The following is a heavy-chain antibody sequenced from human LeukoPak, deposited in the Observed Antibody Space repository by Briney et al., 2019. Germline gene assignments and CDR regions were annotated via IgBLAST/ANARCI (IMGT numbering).Heavy chain of an antibody. V-gene: IGHV5-51*01. CDR3: ARSGRSAAGRDTFDI. CDR2: IYPGDSEA. J-gene: IGHJ3*02. CDR1: GYSFTNYW. Sequence: GESLKISCKGSGYSFTNYWIAWVRQTPGKGLEWMGIIYPGDSEARYSPSFQGQVTFSADKSTTHAYLQWSSLKASDTAMYYCARSGRSAAGRDTFDIWGQGTVVVVSS. D-gene: IGHD6-13*01.